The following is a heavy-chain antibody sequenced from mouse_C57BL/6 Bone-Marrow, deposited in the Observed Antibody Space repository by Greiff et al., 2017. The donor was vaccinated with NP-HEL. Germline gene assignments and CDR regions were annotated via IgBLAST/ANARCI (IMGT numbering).Heavy chain of an antibody. V-gene: IGHV14-3*01. CDR3: ARMYYYGSSYVNYAMDY. J-gene: IGHJ4*01. CDR2: IDPANGNT. D-gene: IGHD1-1*01. CDR1: GFNIKNTY. Sequence: EVQLQQSVAELVRPGASVKLSCTASGFNIKNTYMHWVKQRPEQGLEWIGRIDPANGNTKYAPKFQGQAPITADPSSNTAYLQLSSLTSEDTAIYYCARMYYYGSSYVNYAMDYWGQGTSVTVSS.